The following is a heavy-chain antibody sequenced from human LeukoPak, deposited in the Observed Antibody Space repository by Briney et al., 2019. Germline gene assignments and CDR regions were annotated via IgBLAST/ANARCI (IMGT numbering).Heavy chain of an antibody. CDR3: ARVRYDFWSGYSDY. V-gene: IGHV4-59*01. CDR1: GGSISSYY. D-gene: IGHD3-3*01. Sequence: KPSETLSLTCTVSGGSISSYYWSWIRQPPGKGLEWIGYIYYSGSTNHNPSLKSRVTISVDTSKNQFSLKLSSVTAADTAVYYCARVRYDFWSGYSDYWGQGTLVTVSS. CDR2: IYYSGST. J-gene: IGHJ4*02.